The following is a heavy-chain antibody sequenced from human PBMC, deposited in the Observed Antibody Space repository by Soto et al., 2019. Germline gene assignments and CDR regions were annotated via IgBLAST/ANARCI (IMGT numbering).Heavy chain of an antibody. J-gene: IGHJ4*02. CDR1: GGSFSGYY. CDR3: ARESYIGGYKYYFDY. Sequence: SETLSLTCAVYGGSFSGYYWSWIRQPPGKGLEWIGEINHSGSTNYNPSLKSRVTISVDTSKNQFSLKLSSVTAADTAVYYCARESYIGGYKYYFDYWGQGTLVTV. CDR2: INHSGST. V-gene: IGHV4-34*01. D-gene: IGHD5-12*01.